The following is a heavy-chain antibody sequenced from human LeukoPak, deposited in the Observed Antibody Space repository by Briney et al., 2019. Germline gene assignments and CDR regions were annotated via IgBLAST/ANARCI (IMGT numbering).Heavy chain of an antibody. Sequence: ASVKVSCKASGYAFTNYYIHWVRQAPGQGLEWMGLISPGGDNTDYAQNFQGRLTMTRDTSTTTVYMELSSLRSEDTAMYYCAREIGPRQLHLWGSAFDYWGQGTLVTVSS. V-gene: IGHV1-46*01. CDR3: AREIGPRQLHLWGSAFDY. J-gene: IGHJ4*02. CDR1: GYAFTNYY. CDR2: ISPGGDNT. D-gene: IGHD5-18*01.